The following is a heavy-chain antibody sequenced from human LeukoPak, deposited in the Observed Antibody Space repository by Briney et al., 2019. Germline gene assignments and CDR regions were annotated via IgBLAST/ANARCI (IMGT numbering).Heavy chain of an antibody. J-gene: IGHJ4*02. CDR1: GFTLSSYW. CDR3: ARARLGYGDTVDS. D-gene: IGHD4-17*01. CDR2: ISSDGSGT. Sequence: GGSLRLSCAASGFTLSSYWMHWVRQAPGKGLVWVSRISSDGSGTSYADSVKGRFTISRDNAKNTLYLQINSLSAEDTAVYYCARARLGYGDTVDSWGQGTLVTVSS. V-gene: IGHV3-74*01.